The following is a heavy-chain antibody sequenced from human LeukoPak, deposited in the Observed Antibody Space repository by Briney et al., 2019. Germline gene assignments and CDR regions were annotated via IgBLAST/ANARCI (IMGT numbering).Heavy chain of an antibody. CDR3: ARLPIFHHVRGAFDI. CDR2: IYYSGLT. Sequence: PSETLTLICSVSGDTMSSGYYYWTWIRQHPGKGLEWIGNIYYSGLTFYTPSLKSRVTISLDTSQTQFSLNLMSVTAADTAVYYCARLPIFHHVRGAFDIWGQGTVVTVSS. J-gene: IGHJ3*02. D-gene: IGHD3-3*01. CDR1: GDTMSSGYYY. V-gene: IGHV4-31*03.